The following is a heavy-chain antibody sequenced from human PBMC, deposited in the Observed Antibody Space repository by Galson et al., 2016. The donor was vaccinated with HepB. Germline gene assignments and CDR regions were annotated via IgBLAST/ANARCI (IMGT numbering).Heavy chain of an antibody. Sequence: SVKVSCKASGYTLTDYYIHWVRQAPGQGLEWMGWISAYNGNTNYAQKLQGRVTMTTDTSTSTAYMELWNLRSDDTALYYCARVLGGYDFYPWGQGTLVTVSS. CDR3: ARVLGGYDFYP. V-gene: IGHV1-18*04. CDR2: ISAYNGNT. CDR1: GYTLTDYY. D-gene: IGHD5-12*01. J-gene: IGHJ5*02.